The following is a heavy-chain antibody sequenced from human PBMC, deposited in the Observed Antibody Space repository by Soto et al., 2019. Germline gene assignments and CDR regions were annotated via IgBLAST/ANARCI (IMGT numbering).Heavy chain of an antibody. D-gene: IGHD6-19*01. CDR2: IWYDGSKK. V-gene: IGHV3-33*01. Sequence: GGSLRLSCAASGFIFSDYGIHWVRQAPGKGLEWVALIWYDGSKKYYADSVKGRFTVSRDNINSTLYLEMNSLRVEDSAVYHAARAGAVAGSQDFWGQGTMVTVSS. J-gene: IGHJ4*02. CDR3: ARAGAVAGSQDF. CDR1: GFIFSDYG.